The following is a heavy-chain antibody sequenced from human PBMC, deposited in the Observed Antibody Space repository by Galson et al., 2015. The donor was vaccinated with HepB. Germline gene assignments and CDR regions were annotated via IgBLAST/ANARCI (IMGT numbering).Heavy chain of an antibody. CDR2: INAGNGNT. J-gene: IGHJ5*02. V-gene: IGHV1-3*01. CDR1: GYTFTSYA. Sequence: SVKVSCKASGYTFTSYAMHWVRQAPGQRLEWMGWINAGNGNTKYSQKFQGRVTITRDTSASTAYMELSSLRSEDTAVYYCARTYYYDSSGYYNWFDPWGQGTLATVSS. CDR3: ARTYYYDSSGYYNWFDP. D-gene: IGHD3-22*01.